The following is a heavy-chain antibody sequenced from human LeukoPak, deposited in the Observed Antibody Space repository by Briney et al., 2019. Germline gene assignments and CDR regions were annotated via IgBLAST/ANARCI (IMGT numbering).Heavy chain of an antibody. CDR3: ARVYGGPRPGYFDY. CDR1: GFTFSSYS. CDR2: ISSSSSYI. V-gene: IGHV3-21*01. Sequence: PGGSLRLSCAASGFTFSSYSMNWVRQAPGKGLEWVSSISSSSSYIYYADSVEGRFTISRDNAKNSLYLQMNSLRAEDTAVYYCARVYGGPRPGYFDYWGQGTLVTVSS. D-gene: IGHD4-23*01. J-gene: IGHJ4*02.